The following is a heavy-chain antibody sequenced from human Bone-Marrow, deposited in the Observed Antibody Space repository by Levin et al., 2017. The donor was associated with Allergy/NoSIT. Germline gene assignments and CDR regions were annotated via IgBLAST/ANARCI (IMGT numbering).Heavy chain of an antibody. V-gene: IGHV3-9*01. CDR2: ITWNSGSV. CDR3: AKDIYSGSYGNVDY. D-gene: IGHD1-26*01. J-gene: IGHJ4*02. CDR1: GFTFDDYA. Sequence: AGGSLRLSCAASGFTFDDYAMHWVRQAPGKGLEWVSGITWNSGSVGYADSVKGRFTISRDNAKNSLYLQMNSLRAEDTALYYCAKDIYSGSYGNVDYWGQGTLVTVSS.